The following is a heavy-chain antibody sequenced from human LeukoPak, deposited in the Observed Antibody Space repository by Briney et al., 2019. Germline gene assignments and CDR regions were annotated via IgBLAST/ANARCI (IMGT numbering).Heavy chain of an antibody. Sequence: SVKVSCKASGGTFSSYAISWVRQAPGQGLEWMGGIIPIFGTANYAQKFQGRVTITADESTSTAYMELSSLRSEDTAVYYSARSPQNWAVATCFDYWGQGTLVTVSS. CDR3: ARSPQNWAVATCFDY. CDR2: IIPIFGTA. CDR1: GGTFSSYA. J-gene: IGHJ4*02. V-gene: IGHV1-69*13. D-gene: IGHD6-19*01.